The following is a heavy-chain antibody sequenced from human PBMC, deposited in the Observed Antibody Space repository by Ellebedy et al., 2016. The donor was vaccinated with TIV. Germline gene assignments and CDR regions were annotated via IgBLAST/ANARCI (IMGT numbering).Heavy chain of an antibody. Sequence: GESLKISXAASGFSFSRYAMTWVRQAPGKGLEWVSVIFGSGGGPDYADSVKGRFSISRDNSKNTLYLQMNSLRAEDTAVYYCARRGRGTVGFDYWGQGTLVTVSS. CDR1: GFSFSRYA. V-gene: IGHV3-23*05. D-gene: IGHD1-7*01. CDR2: IFGSGGGP. J-gene: IGHJ4*02. CDR3: ARRGRGTVGFDY.